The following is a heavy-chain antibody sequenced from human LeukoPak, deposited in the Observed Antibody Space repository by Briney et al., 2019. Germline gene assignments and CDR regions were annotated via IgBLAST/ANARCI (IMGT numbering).Heavy chain of an antibody. Sequence: SETLSLTCTVSGGSISSSSYYWGWIRQPPGKGLEWIGSIYYSGSTYYNPSLKSRVTISVDTSKNQFSLKLSSVTAADTAVYYCARHERHYYGMDVWGQGTTVTVS. CDR1: GGSISSSSYY. V-gene: IGHV4-39*01. CDR2: IYYSGST. J-gene: IGHJ6*02. CDR3: ARHERHYYGMDV.